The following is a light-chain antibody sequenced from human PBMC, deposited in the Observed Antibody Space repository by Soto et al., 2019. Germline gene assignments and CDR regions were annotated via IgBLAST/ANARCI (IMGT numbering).Light chain of an antibody. CDR1: QSITNY. Sequence: DIQMTDSPSALSASEGDIVTITCRASQSITNYLNWYQHKPGQAPKLLIYAASSLQSGVPSRFSGSGSGTDFTLTISSLQPEDFATYYCQQSYSTPQTFGQGTKVDIK. CDR2: AAS. J-gene: IGKJ1*01. V-gene: IGKV1-39*01. CDR3: QQSYSTPQT.